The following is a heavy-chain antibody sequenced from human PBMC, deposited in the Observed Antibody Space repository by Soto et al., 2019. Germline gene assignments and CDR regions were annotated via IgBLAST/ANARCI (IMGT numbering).Heavy chain of an antibody. D-gene: IGHD6-19*01. V-gene: IGHV4-59*08. Sequence: QVQLQESGPGLVKSSETLSLTCTVSGGSISNSYWSWIRQPPGKGLEWIGFIFRTGSTNYNPSVKSRVTMSVDTSKNQFSLNLRSVTAADTAVYYCARPSKEWLAKDAFDIWGQGTMVTVSS. CDR1: GGSISNSY. J-gene: IGHJ3*02. CDR3: ARPSKEWLAKDAFDI. CDR2: IFRTGST.